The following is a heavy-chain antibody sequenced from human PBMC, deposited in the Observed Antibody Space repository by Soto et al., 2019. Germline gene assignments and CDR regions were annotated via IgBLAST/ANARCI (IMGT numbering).Heavy chain of an antibody. D-gene: IGHD5-18*01. V-gene: IGHV3-15*01. CDR3: ATPLTGTHGYGY. CDR2: IKSKADGSTT. J-gene: IGHJ4*02. CDR1: GITLSNAW. Sequence: EVQLVESGGGLVKPGWSLRLSCAASGITLSNAWMTWVRQAPGKGLEWVGRIKSKADGSTTEYGSPVKDRFIITRDDAENTLDLQMHTLKTEDTPVYYCATPLTGTHGYGYWGQGTLITVSS.